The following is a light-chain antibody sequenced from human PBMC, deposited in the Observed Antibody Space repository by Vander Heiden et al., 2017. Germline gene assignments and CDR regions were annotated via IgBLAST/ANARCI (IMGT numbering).Light chain of an antibody. CDR1: SSNIGSNT. CDR3: AAWDDSLNGPNWV. J-gene: IGLJ3*02. V-gene: IGLV1-44*01. CDR2: SNN. Sequence: QSVLTQPPSASGTPGQRVTISCSRSSSNIGSNTVNRYQQLPGTAPKRLIYSNNQRPSGVADRVSGSTSGTSASLSISGLQSEDEADYYCAAWDDSLNGPNWVFGGGTKLTVL.